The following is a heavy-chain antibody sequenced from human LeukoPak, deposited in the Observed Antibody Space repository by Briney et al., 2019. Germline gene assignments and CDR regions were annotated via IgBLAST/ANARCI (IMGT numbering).Heavy chain of an antibody. CDR1: GYSISSGYY. D-gene: IGHD2-8*01. CDR2: IYHSGST. V-gene: IGHV4-38-2*02. CDR3: ARQWPAYAIDY. Sequence: SETLSLTCTVSGYSISSGYYWGWIRQPPGKGLEWIGSIYHSGSTYYNPSLKSRVTISLDTSKNQFSLRLSSVTAADTAVYYCARQWPAYAIDYWGQGTLVTVSS. J-gene: IGHJ4*02.